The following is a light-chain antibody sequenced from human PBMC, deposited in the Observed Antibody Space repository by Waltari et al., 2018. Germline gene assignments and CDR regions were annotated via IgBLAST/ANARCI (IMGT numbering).Light chain of an antibody. CDR2: DVS. CDR3: SSYISSSTLEL. Sequence: QSALTQPASGSGSPGQSITISCTGTSSDVGGYNYVSWYQQHPGKAPKLMIYDVSNRPSGVPIRFAGSKSGNTASLTISGLQAEEEADYYCSSYISSSTLELFGGGTSLTVL. V-gene: IGLV2-14*03. J-gene: IGLJ2*01. CDR1: SSDVGGYNY.